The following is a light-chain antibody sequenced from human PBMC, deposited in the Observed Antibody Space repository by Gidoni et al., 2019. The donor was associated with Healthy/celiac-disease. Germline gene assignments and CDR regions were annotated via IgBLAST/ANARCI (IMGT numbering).Light chain of an antibody. CDR1: QSISSW. CDR3: QQYNSYPET. V-gene: IGKV1-5*03. CDR2: KAS. J-gene: IGKJ2*01. Sequence: DIQMTQSPSTLSASVGDRVIITCRASQSISSWLAWYQQKPGKAPKLLIYKASSLESGVPSRFSGSGSGTEFTLTISSLQPDDFATYYCQQYNSYPETFGQGTKLEIK.